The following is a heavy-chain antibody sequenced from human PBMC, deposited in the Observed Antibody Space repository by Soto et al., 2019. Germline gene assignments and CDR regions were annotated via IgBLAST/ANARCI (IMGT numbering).Heavy chain of an antibody. J-gene: IGHJ4*02. CDR1: GGTFSSYA. CDR2: IIPIFGTA. D-gene: IGHD3-22*01. Sequence: QVQLVQSGAEVKKPGSSVKVSCKASGGTFSSYAISWVRQAPGQGLEWMGGIIPIFGTANYAQKCQGRVTITADESTSTAYMELSSLRSEDTAVYYCARAYDSRGYDGYYFDYWGQGTLVTVSS. V-gene: IGHV1-69*01. CDR3: ARAYDSRGYDGYYFDY.